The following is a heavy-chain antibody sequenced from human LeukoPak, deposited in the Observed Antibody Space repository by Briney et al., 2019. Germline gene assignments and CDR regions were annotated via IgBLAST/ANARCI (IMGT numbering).Heavy chain of an antibody. CDR1: GFTFSSYG. CDR3: AKIGPSGIVVVPAAFFDY. J-gene: IGHJ4*02. D-gene: IGHD2-2*01. Sequence: GGSLRLSCAASGFTFSSYGMHWVRQAPGKGLEWVSTISSSGGSTNYADSVKGRFTISRDNSKNTLYLQMNSLRAEDTAVYYCAKIGPSGIVVVPAAFFDYWGQGTLVTVSS. V-gene: IGHV3-23*01. CDR2: ISSSGGST.